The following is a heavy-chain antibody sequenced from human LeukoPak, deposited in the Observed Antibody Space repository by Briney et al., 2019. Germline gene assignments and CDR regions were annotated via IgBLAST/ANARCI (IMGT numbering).Heavy chain of an antibody. CDR2: INHSGST. Sequence: PSETLSLTCAVYGGSFSGYYWSWIRQPPGTGLERIGEINHSGSTNSNPSLKSRVTISVDTSKNQFSLKLSSVTAADTAVYYCARGRYRHYYGSGSPPNDAFDIWGQGTMVTVSS. CDR3: ARGRYRHYYGSGSPPNDAFDI. J-gene: IGHJ3*02. CDR1: GGSFSGYY. V-gene: IGHV4-34*01. D-gene: IGHD3-10*01.